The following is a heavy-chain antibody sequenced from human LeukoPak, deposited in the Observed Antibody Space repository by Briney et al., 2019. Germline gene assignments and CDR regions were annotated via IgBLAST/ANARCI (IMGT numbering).Heavy chain of an antibody. CDR2: INPTGTST. CDR1: GYTFTNNW. J-gene: IGHJ5*02. V-gene: IGHV1-46*01. CDR3: ARDHSVGDIAWWFDP. Sequence: ASVKVSCKTSGYTFTNNWMHWVRQAPGQGLEWVGVINPTGTSTLYAQNFQGRVTLTRDMSTTTDYMELRSLTSEDTAVHYCARDHSVGDIAWWFDPWGQGTLVSVSS. D-gene: IGHD3-10*01.